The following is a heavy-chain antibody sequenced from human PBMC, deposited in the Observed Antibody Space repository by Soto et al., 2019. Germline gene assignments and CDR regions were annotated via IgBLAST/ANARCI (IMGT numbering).Heavy chain of an antibody. CDR2: ISYDGSNK. CDR3: AKDRGLEWLLYYFDY. Sequence: QVQLVESGGGVVQPGRSLRLSCAASGFTFSSYGMHWVRPAPGKGLEWVAVISYDGSNKYYADSVKGRFTISRDNSKNTLYLQMTSLRAEDTAVYYCAKDRGLEWLLYYFDYWGQGTLVTVSS. V-gene: IGHV3-30*18. CDR1: GFTFSSYG. D-gene: IGHD3-3*01. J-gene: IGHJ4*02.